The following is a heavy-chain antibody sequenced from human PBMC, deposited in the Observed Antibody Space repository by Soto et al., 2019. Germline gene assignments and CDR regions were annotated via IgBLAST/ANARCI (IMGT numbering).Heavy chain of an antibody. CDR2: IIPIFGTA. CDR1: GGTFSSYA. V-gene: IGHV1-69*13. CDR3: ASTYYDILTCYSHYYYYGMDV. J-gene: IGHJ6*02. D-gene: IGHD3-9*01. Sequence: SVKVSCKASGGTFSSYAISWVRQAPGQGLEWMGGIIPIFGTANYAQKFQGRVTITADESTSTAYMELSSLRSEDTAVYYCASTYYDILTCYSHYYYYGMDVWGQGTTVTVSS.